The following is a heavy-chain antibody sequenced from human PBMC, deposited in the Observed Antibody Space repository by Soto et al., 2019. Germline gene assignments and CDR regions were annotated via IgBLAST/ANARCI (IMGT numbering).Heavy chain of an antibody. J-gene: IGHJ5*02. V-gene: IGHV1-69*12. D-gene: IGHD2-15*01. CDR1: GGTFSSYA. Sequence: QVQLVQSGAEVKKPGSSVKVSCKASGGTFSSYAISWVRQAPGQGLEWMGGIIPIFGTANYAQKFQGRVKITADEPTSTAYMELSSLRSEDTAVYYCARGGRDGAVEWFDPWGQGTLVTVSS. CDR3: ARGGRDGAVEWFDP. CDR2: IIPIFGTA.